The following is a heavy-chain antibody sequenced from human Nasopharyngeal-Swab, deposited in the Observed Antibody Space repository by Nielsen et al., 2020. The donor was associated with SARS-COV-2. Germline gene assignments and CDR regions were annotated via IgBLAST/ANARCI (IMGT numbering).Heavy chain of an antibody. Sequence: GGSLRLSCVASGVIFSKYWMHWVRQAPGKGLVWVSRVNEDGSRTDYADSVRGRFTISRDNARNSLYLQMNSLRAEDTAVYYCARDCSGGDCRYGMDVWGQGTTVTVSS. V-gene: IGHV3-74*01. J-gene: IGHJ6*02. CDR3: ARDCSGGDCRYGMDV. CDR2: VNEDGSRT. CDR1: GVIFSKYW. D-gene: IGHD2-21*01.